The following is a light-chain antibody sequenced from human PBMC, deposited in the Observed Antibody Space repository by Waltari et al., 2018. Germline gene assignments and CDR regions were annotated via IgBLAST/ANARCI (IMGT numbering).Light chain of an antibody. CDR3: QQYGSSPRT. Sequence: EYMGTLSCGASQSVSSGYLAWYQQKPGLAPRLLMYDASTRATGIPDRFSGSGSGSDFTLTISRLEPEDFAVYYCQQYGSSPRTFGQGTKVEIK. CDR2: DAS. CDR1: QSVSSGY. J-gene: IGKJ1*01. V-gene: IGKV3D-20*01.